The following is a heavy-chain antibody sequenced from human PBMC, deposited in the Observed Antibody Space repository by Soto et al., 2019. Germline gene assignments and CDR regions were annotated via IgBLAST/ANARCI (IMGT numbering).Heavy chain of an antibody. CDR3: AHTEGSYGDHEYFQH. CDR2: IYWDDDK. V-gene: IGHV2-5*02. J-gene: IGHJ1*01. CDR1: GFSLSTSGVG. Sequence: QITLKESGPTLVKPTQTLTLTCTFSGFSLSTSGVGVGWIRQPPGKALEWLALIYWDDDKRYSPSLKSRLTVTKDTSKNQVVLTMTNMDPVDTATYYCAHTEGSYGDHEYFQHWGQGTLVTVSS. D-gene: IGHD4-17*01.